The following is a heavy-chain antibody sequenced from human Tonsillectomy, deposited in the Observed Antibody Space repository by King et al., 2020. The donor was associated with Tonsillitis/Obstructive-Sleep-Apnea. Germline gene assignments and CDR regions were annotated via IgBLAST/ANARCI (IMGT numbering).Heavy chain of an antibody. CDR1: GFTFSSYA. J-gene: IGHJ4*02. CDR3: ARELGDCSSTSCYSYFDY. V-gene: IGHV3-30*04. D-gene: IGHD2-2*02. CDR2: ISYDGSNK. Sequence: QLVQSGGGVVQPGRSLRLSCAASGFTFSSYAMHWVRQAPGKGLEWVAVISYDGSNKYYADSVKGRFTISRANSKNTLYLQMNSLRAEDTAVYYCARELGDCSSTSCYSYFDYWGQGTLVTVSS.